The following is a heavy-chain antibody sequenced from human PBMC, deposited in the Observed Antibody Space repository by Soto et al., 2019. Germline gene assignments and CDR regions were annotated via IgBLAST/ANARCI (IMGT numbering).Heavy chain of an antibody. V-gene: IGHV4-30-2*01. CDR2: IYHSGST. CDR3: ASGGVGATTDY. J-gene: IGHJ4*02. CDR1: GGSISSGGYS. D-gene: IGHD1-26*01. Sequence: PSETLSLTCAVSGGSISSGGYSWSWIRQPPGKGLEWIGYIYHSGSTYYNPSLKSRVTISVDRPKNQFSLKLSSVTAADTAVYYCASGGVGATTDYWGQGTLVTVSS.